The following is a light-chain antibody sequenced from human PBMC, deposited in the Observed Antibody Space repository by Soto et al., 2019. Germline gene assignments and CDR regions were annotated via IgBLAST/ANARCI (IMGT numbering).Light chain of an antibody. V-gene: IGLV2-11*01. Sequence: QSALTQPRSVSGSPGQSVTISCTGTSSDVGGYNYVSWYQQHPGKAPKLMIYDVSKRPSGVPDRFSGSKSGNTASLTISGLHAEEEADYYCCSYAGSYTVVFGGGTKLTVL. CDR1: SSDVGGYNY. J-gene: IGLJ2*01. CDR2: DVS. CDR3: CSYAGSYTVV.